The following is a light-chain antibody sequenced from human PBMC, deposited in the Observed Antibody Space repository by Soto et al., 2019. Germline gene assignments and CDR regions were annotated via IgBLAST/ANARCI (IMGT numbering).Light chain of an antibody. CDR3: AAWDDSRNALYV. CDR2: SNN. CDR1: SSNIGSNT. J-gene: IGLJ1*01. V-gene: IGLV1-44*01. Sequence: QAVVTQPPSASGTPGQRVTISCSGSSSNIGSNTVNWYQQLPGTAPKLLIYSNNQRPSGVPDRFSGSKSGTSASLAISGLQSEDEADYYCAAWDDSRNALYVFGTGTKLTVL.